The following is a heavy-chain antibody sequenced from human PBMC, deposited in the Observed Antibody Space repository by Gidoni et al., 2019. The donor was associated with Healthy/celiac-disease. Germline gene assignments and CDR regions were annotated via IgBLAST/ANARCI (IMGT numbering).Heavy chain of an antibody. D-gene: IGHD2-15*01. J-gene: IGHJ2*01. CDR3: AKDGGVVVAATSPWLYFDL. CDR1: GFTFSSYG. Sequence: QVQLVESGGGVVQPGRSLRLSCAASGFTFSSYGMHWVRQAPGKGLEWVAVISYDGSNKYYADSVKGRFTISRDNSKNTLYLQMNSLRAEDTAVYYCAKDGGVVVAATSPWLYFDLWGRGTLVTVSS. V-gene: IGHV3-30*18. CDR2: ISYDGSNK.